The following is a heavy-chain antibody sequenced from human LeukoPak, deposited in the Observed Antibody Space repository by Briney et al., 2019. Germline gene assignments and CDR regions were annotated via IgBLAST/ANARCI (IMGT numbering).Heavy chain of an antibody. J-gene: IGHJ4*02. Sequence: GGSLRLSCAASGFTFSNYWMHWVRQVPGKGLVWVSRINDDGSATFYADSVKGRFTISRDNSKNTLYLQMNSLRAEDTAVYYCATTGYSSRNYWGQGTLVTVSS. CDR1: GFTFSNYW. V-gene: IGHV3-74*01. CDR2: INDDGSAT. CDR3: ATTGYSSRNY. D-gene: IGHD6-13*01.